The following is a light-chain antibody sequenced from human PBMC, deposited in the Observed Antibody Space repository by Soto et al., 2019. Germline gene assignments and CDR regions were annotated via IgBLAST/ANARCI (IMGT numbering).Light chain of an antibody. CDR1: QSILDRSKNKYY. J-gene: IGKJ1*01. Sequence: DIVMTQSPDSLAVSLGERDTFNCKSSQSILDRSKNKYYLAWYQQKSGQPPKLLIYWASLREPGVPDRFTGSGSGTDFTLTISSLQAEDVAVYYCQQYFTSPWTFGQGTKVEI. CDR2: WAS. CDR3: QQYFTSPWT. V-gene: IGKV4-1*01.